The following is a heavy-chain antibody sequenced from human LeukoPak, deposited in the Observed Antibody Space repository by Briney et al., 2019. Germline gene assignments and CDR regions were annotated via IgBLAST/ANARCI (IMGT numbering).Heavy chain of an antibody. V-gene: IGHV1-8*01. CDR1: GYTFTSYD. CDR2: MNPNSGNT. J-gene: IGHJ4*02. Sequence: ASVKVSCKASGYTFTSYDINWVRQATGQGLEWMGWMNPNSGNTGYAQKFQGRVTMTRNTSISTAYMELRSLRSDDTAVYYCARGSYSSGWYYFDYWGQGTLVTVSS. D-gene: IGHD6-19*01. CDR3: ARGSYSSGWYYFDY.